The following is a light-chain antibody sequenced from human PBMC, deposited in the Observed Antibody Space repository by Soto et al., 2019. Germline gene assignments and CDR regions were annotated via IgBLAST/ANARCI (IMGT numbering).Light chain of an antibody. V-gene: IGKV1-5*03. CDR2: KAS. CDR3: QHYNTYSAA. J-gene: IGKJ1*01. CDR1: QTISSW. Sequence: DIHMTQSPSTLSGSVGDRVTITCRASQTISSWLAWYQQKPGKAPKLLIYKASTLKSGVPSRFSGSGSGTEFTLPIRSLQPDDFETYYCQHYNTYSAAFGQGPKVDIK.